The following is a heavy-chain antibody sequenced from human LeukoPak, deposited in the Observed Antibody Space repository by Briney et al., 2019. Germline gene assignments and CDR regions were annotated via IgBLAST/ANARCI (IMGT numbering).Heavy chain of an antibody. CDR3: ARHGIVVPAAIGAFDI. D-gene: IGHD2-2*02. V-gene: IGHV4-59*08. Sequence: SETLSLTCTVSGDSISNYYWSWIRQPPGKGLEWIGYIYYSGSTNYNPSLRSRLTISVDTSKNQFSLKLSSVTAADTAVYYCARHGIVVPAAIGAFDIWGQGTMVTVSS. J-gene: IGHJ3*02. CDR1: GDSISNYY. CDR2: IYYSGST.